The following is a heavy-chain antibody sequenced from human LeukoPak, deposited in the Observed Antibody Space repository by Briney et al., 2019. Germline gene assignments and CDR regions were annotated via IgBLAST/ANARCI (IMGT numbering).Heavy chain of an antibody. D-gene: IGHD3-10*01. CDR2: IYYSGST. CDR1: GGSISRYY. V-gene: IGHV4-59*01. Sequence: SETLSLTCTVPGGSISRYYWSWIPQPPGKGLEWIGYIYYSGSTNYNPSLKSRVTISVDTPKNQFSLKLSSVTAADTAVYYCARRGPNWFDPWGQGTLVTVSS. CDR3: ARRGPNWFDP. J-gene: IGHJ5*02.